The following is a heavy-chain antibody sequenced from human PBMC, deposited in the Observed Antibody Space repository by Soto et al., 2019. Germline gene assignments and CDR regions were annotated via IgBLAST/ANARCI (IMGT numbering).Heavy chain of an antibody. CDR1: GFTFSSYA. CDR3: ANRYGDYVIVDY. CDR2: ISGSGGST. D-gene: IGHD4-17*01. J-gene: IGHJ4*02. V-gene: IGHV3-23*01. Sequence: EVQLLESGGGLVQPGGSLRLSCAASGFTFSSYAMSWVRQAPGKGLEWVSAISGSGGSTYYADSVKGRFTISRDNSKNTLYLQMNSLRAEDTAVYSCANRYGDYVIVDYWGQGTLVTVSS.